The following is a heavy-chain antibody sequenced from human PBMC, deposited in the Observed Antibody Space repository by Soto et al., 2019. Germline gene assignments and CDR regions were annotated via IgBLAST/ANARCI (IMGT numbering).Heavy chain of an antibody. D-gene: IGHD1-20*01. CDR2: INHSGST. J-gene: IGHJ4*02. CDR1: GGSFSGYY. CDR3: ARDKITGVFDY. V-gene: IGHV4-34*01. Sequence: QVQLQQWGAGLLKPSETMSLTCAVYGGSFSGYYWTWIRQPPGTGLEWIGEINHSGSTNYNPSLKSRVTISVDTSKNKSSLTLTSVTAADTAVYYWARDKITGVFDYWGQGPLVTVSS.